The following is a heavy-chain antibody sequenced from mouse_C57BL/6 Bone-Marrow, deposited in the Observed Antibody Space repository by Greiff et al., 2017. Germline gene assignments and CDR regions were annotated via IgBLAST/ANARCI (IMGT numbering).Heavy chain of an antibody. Sequence: QVQLQQPGAELVKPGASVKLSCKASGYTFTSYWMHWVKQRPGQGLEWIGMIHPNSGSTNYNEKFKSKAPLTVDKSSSTAYMQLSSLTSEDSAVYSFARPLRYPFAYWGQGTLVTVSA. CDR1: GYTFTSYW. D-gene: IGHD1-1*01. CDR3: ARPLRYPFAY. J-gene: IGHJ3*01. CDR2: IHPNSGST. V-gene: IGHV1-64*01.